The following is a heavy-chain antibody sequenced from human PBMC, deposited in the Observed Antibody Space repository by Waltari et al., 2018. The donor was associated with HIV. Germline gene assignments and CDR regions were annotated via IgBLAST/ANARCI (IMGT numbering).Heavy chain of an antibody. CDR1: GYTFTGYY. D-gene: IGHD3-22*01. J-gene: IGHJ5*02. Sequence: QVQLVQSGAEVKKPGASVTVSCKASGYTFTGYYMHWVRQAPGQGLEWMGRINPNSGGTNYAQKFQGRVTMTRDTSISTAYMELSRLRSDDTAVYYCARAIDYYDSSGYTPWGQGTLVTVSS. V-gene: IGHV1-2*06. CDR3: ARAIDYYDSSGYTP. CDR2: INPNSGGT.